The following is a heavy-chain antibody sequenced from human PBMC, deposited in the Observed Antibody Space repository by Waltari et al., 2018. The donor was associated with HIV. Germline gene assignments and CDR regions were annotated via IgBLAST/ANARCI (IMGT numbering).Heavy chain of an antibody. Sequence: HVQLVHSGAEVEEPGAAVRISCQASGYVFTSFLLHWVRQAPGQGLEWLCWVNTNTGATSFVKALNDRGTMARDTSTNTVYLDLSSLRSEDTAIYYCARMKVYESSGYPLGWLDLWVQGTLVTVSS. CDR3: ARMKVYESSGYPLGWLDL. CDR1: GYVFTSFL. D-gene: IGHD6-19*01. CDR2: VNTNTGAT. V-gene: IGHV1-46*01. J-gene: IGHJ5*02.